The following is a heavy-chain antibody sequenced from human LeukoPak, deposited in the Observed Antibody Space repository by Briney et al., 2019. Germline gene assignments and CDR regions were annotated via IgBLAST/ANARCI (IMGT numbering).Heavy chain of an antibody. CDR2: IRSKANTYAT. CDR3: SAAVGTDFYDYGMDV. D-gene: IGHD6-13*01. CDR1: GFTFSGSA. V-gene: IGHV3-73*01. J-gene: IGHJ6*02. Sequence: PGGSLRLSCATSGFTFSGSAMHWVRQASGKGLEWVGRIRSKANTYATAYAASVKGRFTISRDDSKHTAYLQLNSLKTEDTAVYYCSAAVGTDFYDYGMDVWGQGTTVTVSS.